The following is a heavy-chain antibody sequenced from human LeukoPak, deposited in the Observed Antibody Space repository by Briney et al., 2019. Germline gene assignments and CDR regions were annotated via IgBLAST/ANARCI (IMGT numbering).Heavy chain of an antibody. Sequence: SETLSLTCAVYGGSFSGYYWSWIRQPPGKGLEWIGEINHSGSTNYNPSLKSRVTISVDTSKNQFSLKVTSVTAADTAVYYCARPVPSRLGWFDPWGQGTLVTVSS. J-gene: IGHJ5*02. V-gene: IGHV4-34*01. CDR3: ARPVPSRLGWFDP. CDR1: GGSFSGYY. CDR2: INHSGST. D-gene: IGHD1-1*01.